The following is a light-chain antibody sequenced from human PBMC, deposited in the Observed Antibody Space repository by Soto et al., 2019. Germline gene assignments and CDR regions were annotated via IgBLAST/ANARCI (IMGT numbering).Light chain of an antibody. V-gene: IGLV1-40*01. J-gene: IGLJ2*01. CDR2: ANT. Sequence: QAVVTQPPSVSGAPGQRVTIACTGTSSNIGAGYDVHWYQQLPGRGPRLLVYANTNRPSGVPDRFSASKSDNSVSLAITGLQAEDEGDYYCQSYDNSLSGSVVFGGGTKLTVL. CDR3: QSYDNSLSGSVV. CDR1: SSNIGAGYD.